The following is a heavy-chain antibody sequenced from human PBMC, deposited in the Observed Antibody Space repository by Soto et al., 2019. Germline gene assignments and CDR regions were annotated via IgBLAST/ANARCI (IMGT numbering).Heavy chain of an antibody. D-gene: IGHD2-2*01. J-gene: IGHJ4*02. CDR3: AKSTPIVVVPAAITVY. Sequence: GGSLRLSCAASGFTFSSYAMSWVRQAPGKGLEWVSAISGSGGSTYYADSVKGRFTISRDNSNNTLYLQMNSLRAEDTAVYYCAKSTPIVVVPAAITVYWGQGTLVTVSS. V-gene: IGHV3-23*01. CDR2: ISGSGGST. CDR1: GFTFSSYA.